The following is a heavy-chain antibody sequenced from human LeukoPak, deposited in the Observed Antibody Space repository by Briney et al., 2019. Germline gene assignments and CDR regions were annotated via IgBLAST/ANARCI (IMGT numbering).Heavy chain of an antibody. V-gene: IGHV3-66*01. CDR2: IYSGGST. D-gene: IGHD1-14*01. Sequence: GGSLRLSCAASGFTFSSYGMYWVRQAPGKGLEWVSVIYSGGSTYYADSVKGRFTISRDNSKNTLYLQMNSLRAEDTAVYYCARERLRGNIEPYFDYWGQGTLVTVS. J-gene: IGHJ4*02. CDR1: GFTFSSYG. CDR3: ARERLRGNIEPYFDY.